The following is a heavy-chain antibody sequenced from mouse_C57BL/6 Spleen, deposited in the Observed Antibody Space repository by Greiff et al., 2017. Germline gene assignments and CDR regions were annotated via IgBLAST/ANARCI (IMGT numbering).Heavy chain of an antibody. CDR2: FHPYNDDT. CDR3: ARGNWPSYWYFDV. D-gene: IGHD4-1*01. V-gene: IGHV1-47*01. Sequence: QVQLKESGAELVKPGASVKMSCKASGYTFTTYPIEWMKQNHGKSLEWIGNFHPYNDDTKYNEKFKGKATLTVEKSSSTVYLGLSRLTSDDSAVYYCARGNWPSYWYFDVWGTGTTVTVSS. J-gene: IGHJ1*03. CDR1: GYTFTTYP.